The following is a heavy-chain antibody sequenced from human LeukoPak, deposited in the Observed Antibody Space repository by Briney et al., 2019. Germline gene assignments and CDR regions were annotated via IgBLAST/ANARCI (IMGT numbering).Heavy chain of an antibody. CDR3: LRDLNWSLDQ. Sequence: PGGSLGLSCAASGNYMRHWFRQAPGRGRGWVSRIKSDGITITYADSVKGRFTISRDNAKNTLYLQMNSLRAEDTAVYYCLRDLNWSLDQWGQGTLVTVSS. CDR1: GNYM. D-gene: IGHD1-20*01. V-gene: IGHV3-74*01. CDR2: IKSDGITI. J-gene: IGHJ4*02.